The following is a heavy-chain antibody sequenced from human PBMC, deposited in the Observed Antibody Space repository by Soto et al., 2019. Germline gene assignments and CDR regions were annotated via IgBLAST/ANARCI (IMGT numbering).Heavy chain of an antibody. CDR3: ARLGPFYDILTGYRGRTYGMDV. J-gene: IGHJ6*02. Sequence: PSETLSLTCAVYGGSFSGYYWSWIRQPPGKGLGWIGEINHSGSTNYNPSLKSRVTISVDTSKNQFSLKLSSVTAADTAVYYCARLGPFYDILTGYRGRTYGMDVWGQGTTVNVSS. V-gene: IGHV4-34*01. CDR1: GGSFSGYY. D-gene: IGHD3-9*01. CDR2: INHSGST.